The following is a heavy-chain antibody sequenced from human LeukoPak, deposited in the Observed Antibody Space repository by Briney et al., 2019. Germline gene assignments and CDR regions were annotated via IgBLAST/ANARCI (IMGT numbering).Heavy chain of an antibody. D-gene: IGHD3-9*01. CDR2: INHSGST. V-gene: IGHV4-34*01. J-gene: IGHJ3*02. CDR3: ARDFDWLYAFDI. Sequence: SETLSLTCAVYGGSFSGYYWSWIRQPPGKGLEWIGEINHSGSTNYNPSLKSRVTISVDTSKNQFSLKLSSVTAADTAVYYCARDFDWLYAFDIWGQGTMVTVSS. CDR1: GGSFSGYY.